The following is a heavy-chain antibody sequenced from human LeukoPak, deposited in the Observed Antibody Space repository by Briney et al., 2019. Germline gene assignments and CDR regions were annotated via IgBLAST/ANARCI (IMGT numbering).Heavy chain of an antibody. CDR2: IIPIFGTA. V-gene: IGHV1-69*05. CDR1: GGTFSSYA. Sequence: SVKVSCKASGGTFSSYAISWVRQAPGQGLEWMGGIIPIFGTANYAQKFQGRVTITTDESTSTAYMELSSLRSEDTAVYYCARSGEGSVYYYGDDAFDIGGQGTMVPVSS. J-gene: IGHJ3*02. D-gene: IGHD3-22*01. CDR3: ARSGEGSVYYYGDDAFDI.